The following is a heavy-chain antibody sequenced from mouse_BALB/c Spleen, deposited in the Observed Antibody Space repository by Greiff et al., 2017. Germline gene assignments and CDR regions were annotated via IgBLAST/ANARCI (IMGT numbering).Heavy chain of an antibody. CDR3: ARGYYGSSGDY. CDR2: ISYSGST. J-gene: IGHJ2*01. CDR1: GYSITSDYA. V-gene: IGHV3-2*02. D-gene: IGHD1-1*01. Sequence: EVKLQESGPGLVKPSQSLSLTCTVTGYSITSDYAWNWIRQFPGNKLEWMGYISYSGSTSYNPSLKSRISITRDTSKNQFFLQLNSVTTEDTATYYSARGYYGSSGDYWGQGTTLTVSS.